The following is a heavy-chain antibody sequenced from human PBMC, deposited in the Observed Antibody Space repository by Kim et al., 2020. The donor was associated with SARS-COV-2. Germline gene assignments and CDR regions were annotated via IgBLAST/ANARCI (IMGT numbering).Heavy chain of an antibody. D-gene: IGHD5-18*01. V-gene: IGHV3-21*01. Sequence: GGSLRLSCAASGFTFSSYSMNWVRQAPGKGLEWVSSISSSSSYIYYADSVKGRFTISRDNAKNSLYLQMNSLRAEDTAVYYCARYYPDSYGYEMGDYWGQGTLVTVSS. CDR3: ARYYPDSYGYEMGDY. J-gene: IGHJ4*02. CDR2: ISSSSSYI. CDR1: GFTFSSYS.